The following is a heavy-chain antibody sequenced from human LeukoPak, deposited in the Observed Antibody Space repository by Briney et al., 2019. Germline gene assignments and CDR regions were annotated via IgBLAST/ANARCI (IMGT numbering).Heavy chain of an antibody. J-gene: IGHJ4*02. D-gene: IGHD5-12*01. CDR3: AREGGYDYRGVDY. CDR1: GFTVSSNY. Sequence: GGSLRLSCAASGFTVSSNYMSWVRQAPGKGLEWVSVIYSGGSTYYADSVKGRFTISRDNSKNTLYLQMNSLRAEDTAAYYCAREGGYDYRGVDYWGQGTLVTVSS. CDR2: IYSGGST. V-gene: IGHV3-53*01.